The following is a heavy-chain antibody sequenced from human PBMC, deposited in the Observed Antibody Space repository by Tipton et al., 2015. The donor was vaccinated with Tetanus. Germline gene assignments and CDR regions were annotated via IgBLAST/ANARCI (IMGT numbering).Heavy chain of an antibody. Sequence: TLSLTCTVSGASINNYYWSWIRQPPGKGLEWIGCIYYSGSTNYNPSLKSRVTISVDTSKNQFSLKLSSVTAADTAVYYCARTQGSALIDYWGQGTLVTVSS. D-gene: IGHD2-8*01. CDR3: ARTQGSALIDY. V-gene: IGHV4-59*07. CDR2: IYYSGST. J-gene: IGHJ4*02. CDR1: GASINNYY.